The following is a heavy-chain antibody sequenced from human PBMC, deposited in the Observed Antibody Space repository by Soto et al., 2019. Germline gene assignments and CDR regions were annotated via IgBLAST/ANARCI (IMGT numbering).Heavy chain of an antibody. J-gene: IGHJ1*01. CDR1: GFTFGDYG. Sequence: LRLSCVGSGFTFGDYGMQWVRQAPGKGLEWVAVISYEGSSRHYADSVKGRFTISRDNTKNTLYLQMDSLRPEDTAVYYCAMDSSEWLEEYFQHWGQGTPVTVSS. CDR3: AMDSSEWLEEYFQH. D-gene: IGHD6-25*01. V-gene: IGHV3-30*03. CDR2: ISYEGSSR.